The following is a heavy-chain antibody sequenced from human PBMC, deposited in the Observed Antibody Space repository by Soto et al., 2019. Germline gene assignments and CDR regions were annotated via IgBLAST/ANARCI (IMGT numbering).Heavy chain of an antibody. CDR1: GGSISSGGYY. Sequence: QVQLQESGPGLVKPSQTLSLTCTVSGGSISSGGYYWSWIRQHPGKGLEWIGFIYYSGSTYYNPSLKSRVTISVDTSKNQFSLKLSSVTAADTAVYYCARVRYCSGGSCYPRFDPWGQGTLVTVSS. CDR3: ARVRYCSGGSCYPRFDP. J-gene: IGHJ5*02. CDR2: IYYSGST. V-gene: IGHV4-31*03. D-gene: IGHD2-15*01.